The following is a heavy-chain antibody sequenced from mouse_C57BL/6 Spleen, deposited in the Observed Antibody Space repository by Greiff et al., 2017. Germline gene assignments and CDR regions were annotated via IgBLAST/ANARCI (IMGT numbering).Heavy chain of an antibody. CDR2: IRTKSNNYAT. J-gene: IGHJ2*01. D-gene: IGHD4-1*01. Sequence: EVLLVESGGGLVQPKGSLKLSCAASGFSFNTYAMNWVRQAPGKGLEWVARIRTKSNNYATYYAESVKDRFTISRDDSESMLYLQLHNLKTEDTAMYDCDRANWYYVDYWGQGTTLTVSS. CDR3: DRANWYYVDY. CDR1: GFSFNTYA. V-gene: IGHV10-1*01.